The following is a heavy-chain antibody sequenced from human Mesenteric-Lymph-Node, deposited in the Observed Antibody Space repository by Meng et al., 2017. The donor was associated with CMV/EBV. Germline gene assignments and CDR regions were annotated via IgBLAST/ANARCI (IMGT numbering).Heavy chain of an antibody. Sequence: LSCAASGVTVSSNYMSWVRQAPGKGLEWVSVIYSGGSTYYADSVKGRFTISRDNSKNTLYLQMNSLRAEDTAVYYCARYSYTGWFDPWGQGTLVTVSS. D-gene: IGHD2-21*01. V-gene: IGHV3-66*01. CDR2: IYSGGST. J-gene: IGHJ5*02. CDR3: ARYSYTGWFDP. CDR1: GVTVSSNY.